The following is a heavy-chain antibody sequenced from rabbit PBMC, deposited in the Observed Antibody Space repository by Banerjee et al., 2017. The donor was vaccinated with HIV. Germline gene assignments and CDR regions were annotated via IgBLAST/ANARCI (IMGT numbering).Heavy chain of an antibody. CDR1: GFSFSSSYW. CDR2: IYNGDGRT. Sequence: QEQLEESGGDLVKPEGSLTLTCTASGFSFSSSYWICWVRQAPGKGLEWIGCIYNGDGRTYYASWAKGRFTISKTSSTTVTLQMTSLTAADTATYFCARADGSAYTGDLWGQGTLVTVS. CDR3: ARADGSAYTGDL. J-gene: IGHJ4*01. D-gene: IGHD6-1*01. V-gene: IGHV1S45*01.